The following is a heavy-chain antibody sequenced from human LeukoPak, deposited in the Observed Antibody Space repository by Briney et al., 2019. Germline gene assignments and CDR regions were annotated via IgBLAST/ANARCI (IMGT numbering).Heavy chain of an antibody. J-gene: IGHJ3*02. Sequence: SETLSLTCAVYGGSFSGYYWTWIRQPPGKGLEWIGEINHSGSTNYNPSLKSRVTVSVDTSKNQFSLKLSSVTAADTAVYYCARGVNNWNVDVFDIWGQGTMVTVSS. D-gene: IGHD1-20*01. CDR1: GGSFSGYY. CDR3: ARGVNNWNVDVFDI. CDR2: INHSGST. V-gene: IGHV4-34*01.